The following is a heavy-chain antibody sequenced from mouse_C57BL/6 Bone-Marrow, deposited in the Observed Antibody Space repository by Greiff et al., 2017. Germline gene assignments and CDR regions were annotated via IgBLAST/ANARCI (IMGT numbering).Heavy chain of an antibody. J-gene: IGHJ2*01. CDR1: GFNIKDDY. D-gene: IGHD1-1*01. V-gene: IGHV14-4*01. Sequence: EVQGVESGAELVRPGASVKLSCTASGFNIKDDYMHWVKQRPEQGLEWIGWIDPENGDTEYASKFQGKATITADTSSNTAYLQLSSLTSEDTAVYYCTTVVATGDYFDYWGQGTTLTVSS. CDR2: IDPENGDT. CDR3: TTVVATGDYFDY.